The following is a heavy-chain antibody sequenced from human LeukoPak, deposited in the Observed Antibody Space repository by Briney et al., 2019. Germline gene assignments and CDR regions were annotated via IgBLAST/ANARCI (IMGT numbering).Heavy chain of an antibody. J-gene: IGHJ4*02. CDR2: IWSDGSNK. Sequence: GGSLRLSCAASGLTFSSYGMHWVRQAPVKGLEWVAVIWSDGSNKYYADSVKGRFTISRDNSKNTLYLQMNSVRAEDTAVYYCASAAGPFDNWGQGTLVTVSS. CDR3: ASAAGPFDN. D-gene: IGHD6-13*01. V-gene: IGHV3-33*01. CDR1: GLTFSSYG.